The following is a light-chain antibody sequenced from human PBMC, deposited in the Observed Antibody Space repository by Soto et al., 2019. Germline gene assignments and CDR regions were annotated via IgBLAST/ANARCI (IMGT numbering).Light chain of an antibody. CDR1: HSVSNN. V-gene: IGKV3-15*01. J-gene: IGKJ5*01. Sequence: EIVLTQSPGTLCLSPGERATLSCRASHSVSNNYLAWYQQKPGQSHRLLIYGASSRATGIPARFSGSGSGTEFTLTISSLQSEDFAVYYCQQYNNWPFITFGQGTRLEIK. CDR2: GAS. CDR3: QQYNNWPFIT.